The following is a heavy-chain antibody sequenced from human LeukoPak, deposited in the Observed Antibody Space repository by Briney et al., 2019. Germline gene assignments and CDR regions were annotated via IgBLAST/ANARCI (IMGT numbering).Heavy chain of an antibody. J-gene: IGHJ6*03. V-gene: IGHV1-2*02. CDR1: GYTFSDYY. D-gene: IGHD3-22*01. CDR2: INPKNGGT. CDR3: ARVFHPYYYDSRGYKVVSDYYYYYMDV. Sequence: ASVKVSCKASGYTFSDYYMHWVRQAPGQGLEWMGWINPKNGGTIYAPKFQGRVTMTRDTSISTAYMEVSRLRSEDTAVYFCARVFHPYYYDSRGYKVVSDYYYYYMDVWGKGTTVTVSS.